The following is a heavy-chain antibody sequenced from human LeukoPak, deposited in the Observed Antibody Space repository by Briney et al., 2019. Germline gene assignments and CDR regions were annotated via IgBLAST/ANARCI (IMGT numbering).Heavy chain of an antibody. CDR3: ARSKYCSGGSCYLWGYFDL. CDR1: GFSFNTNA. CDR2: ISGSGGGGKT. Sequence: GGSLRLSCVASGFSFNTNAMTWVRQAPGKGLEWVSTISGSGGGGKTYCADSVKGRFTISRDYSRNTLFLQMPSLRVADTAVYYCARSKYCSGGSCYLWGYFDLWGRGTLVTVSS. J-gene: IGHJ2*01. V-gene: IGHV3-23*01. D-gene: IGHD2-15*01.